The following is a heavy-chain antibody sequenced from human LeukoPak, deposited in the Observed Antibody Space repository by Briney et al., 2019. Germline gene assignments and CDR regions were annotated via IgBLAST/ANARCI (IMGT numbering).Heavy chain of an antibody. V-gene: IGHV3-7*03. D-gene: IGHD2-2*01. Sequence: GGSLRLSCAASGFIFGSYWMSWVRQVPGKGLEWVANIKQDGSETYYVDSVEGRFTISRDNAKNSLFLQMNSLRADDTALYYCARGVTSAWCLRYYFEYWGQGILVTVSS. CDR2: IKQDGSET. CDR1: GFIFGSYW. CDR3: ARGVTSAWCLRYYFEY. J-gene: IGHJ4*02.